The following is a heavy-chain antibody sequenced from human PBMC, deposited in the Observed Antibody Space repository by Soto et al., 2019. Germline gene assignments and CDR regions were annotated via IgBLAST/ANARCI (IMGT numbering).Heavy chain of an antibody. D-gene: IGHD3-16*01. CDR1: GFLVNSAY. J-gene: IGHJ4*02. V-gene: IGHV3-53*01. CDR3: ARSRCIFAWGY. CDR2: INSDGRT. Sequence: EVPLVESGGGLIPPGGSLRLSCAASGFLVNSAYMTWVRQAPGKGLEWLSKINSDGRTRYAESVKGRFTLSRENSTNRLNLHLQRLTAGDTAMYCCARSRCIFAWGYWGQGTLVIVTS.